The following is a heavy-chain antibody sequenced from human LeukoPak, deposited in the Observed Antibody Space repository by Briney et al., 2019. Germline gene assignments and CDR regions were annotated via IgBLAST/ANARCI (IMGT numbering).Heavy chain of an antibody. V-gene: IGHV3-9*01. CDR1: GFTFAAYA. J-gene: IGHJ4*02. CDR2: ISWNGATF. Sequence: SLRLSCAASGFTFAAYAMHWVRQAPGQGLEWVSGISWNGATFNYAESVKGRFTISRDNTKNSLYLQMNSLRAEDTALYYCAKRSAAGAVGYFDYWGQGSLGTVSS. D-gene: IGHD6-13*01. CDR3: AKRSAAGAVGYFDY.